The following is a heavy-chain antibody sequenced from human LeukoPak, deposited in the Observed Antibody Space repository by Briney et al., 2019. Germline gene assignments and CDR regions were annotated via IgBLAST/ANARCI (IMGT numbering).Heavy chain of an antibody. D-gene: IGHD3-22*01. CDR1: GFTFDDYA. J-gene: IGHJ4*02. CDR3: AKDFDSSGYPRSPFDY. Sequence: PGGSLRLSCAASGFTFDDYAMHWVRQAPGKGLEWVSGISWNSGSIGYADSVKGRFTISRDNAKNSLYLQMNSLRAEDTALYYCAKDFDSSGYPRSPFDYWGQGTLVTVSS. CDR2: ISWNSGSI. V-gene: IGHV3-9*01.